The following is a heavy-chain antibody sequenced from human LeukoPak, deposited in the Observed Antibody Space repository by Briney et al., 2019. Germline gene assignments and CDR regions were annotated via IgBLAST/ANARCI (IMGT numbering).Heavy chain of an antibody. CDR3: ATNILVRDIINWFDP. V-gene: IGHV1-2*02. CDR2: IKPNSGGT. D-gene: IGHD3-10*01. J-gene: IGHJ5*02. Sequence: GASVKVSCKASGYTFTSYYMHWVRQAPGQGLEWMGWIKPNSGGTRSAQKFQGRVTMTRDTSISTAYMELSSLRYDDTAVYYCATNILVRDIINWFDPWGQETLVTVSS. CDR1: GYTFTSYY.